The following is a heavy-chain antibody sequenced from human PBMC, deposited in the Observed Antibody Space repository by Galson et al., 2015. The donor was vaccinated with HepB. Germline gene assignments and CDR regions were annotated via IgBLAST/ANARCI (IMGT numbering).Heavy chain of an antibody. CDR2: IWYDGSNK. V-gene: IGHV3-33*01. D-gene: IGHD2-15*01. CDR1: GFTFSSYG. Sequence: SLRLSCAASGFTFSSYGMHWVRQAPGKGLEWVAVIWYDGSNKYCADSVKGRFTISRDNSKNTLYLQMNSLRAEDTAVYYCARAAYDPYCSGGSCPNYYYGMDVWGQGTTVTVSS. J-gene: IGHJ6*02. CDR3: ARAAYDPYCSGGSCPNYYYGMDV.